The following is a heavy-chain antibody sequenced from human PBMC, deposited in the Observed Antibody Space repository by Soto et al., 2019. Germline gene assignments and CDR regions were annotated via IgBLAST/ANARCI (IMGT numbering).Heavy chain of an antibody. J-gene: IGHJ2*01. V-gene: IGHV3-30-3*01. Sequence: QVQLVESGGGVVQPGGSLRLSCAASGFTFSSYAMHWVRQAPGKGLEWVAVISYDGSNKYYTDSVKGRFTISRDNSKNTLYLQVNSLRDEDTAVYYCAIPRWRDGYNWGYFDLWGRGTLVTVSS. CDR3: AIPRWRDGYNWGYFDL. CDR1: GFTFSSYA. D-gene: IGHD5-12*01. CDR2: ISYDGSNK.